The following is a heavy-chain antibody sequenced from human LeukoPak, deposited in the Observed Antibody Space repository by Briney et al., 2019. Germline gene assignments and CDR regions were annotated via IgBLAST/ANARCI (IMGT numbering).Heavy chain of an antibody. CDR2: TRGSGSST. V-gene: IGHV3-23*01. CDR1: GFTFSSNA. J-gene: IGHJ4*02. CDR3: AKVRSDYYDILTGNYNPLFGY. Sequence: GGSLRLSCAASGFTFSSNAMSWVRQAPGQGMGRVSATRGSGSSTSYADSAKGRFTISRDNSENTLYLQMNSLRAEDTAVYYCAKVRSDYYDILTGNYNPLFGYWGQGTLVTVSS. D-gene: IGHD3-9*01.